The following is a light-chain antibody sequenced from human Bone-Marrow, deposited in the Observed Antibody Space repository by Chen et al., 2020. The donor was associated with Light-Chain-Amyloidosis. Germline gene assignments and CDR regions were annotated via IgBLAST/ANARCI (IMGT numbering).Light chain of an antibody. V-gene: IGLV2-14*01. J-gene: IGLJ1*01. CDR3: SSYTITNTLV. CDR2: EVT. CDR1: SSDVGGDNH. Sequence: QSALTQPASVSGSPGQSSTISCTVTSSDVGGDNHVSWYQQQPDKAPKLMIYEVTNRPSWVPDRFSGSKSDNTASLTISGLQTEDEADYFCSSYTITNTLVFGSGTRVTVL.